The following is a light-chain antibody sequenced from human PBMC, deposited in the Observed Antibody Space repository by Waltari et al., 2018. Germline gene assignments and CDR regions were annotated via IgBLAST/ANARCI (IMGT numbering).Light chain of an antibody. Sequence: EIVLKQSPATLSLSPGERATLSCRASPSVSSYLAWYQQKPGQAPRLLISDASNRATGIPARFSGSGSGTDFTLTISSLEPEDFAVYYCQQRSNWPPTFGPGTKVDIK. CDR3: QQRSNWPPT. V-gene: IGKV3-11*01. CDR1: PSVSSY. J-gene: IGKJ3*01. CDR2: DAS.